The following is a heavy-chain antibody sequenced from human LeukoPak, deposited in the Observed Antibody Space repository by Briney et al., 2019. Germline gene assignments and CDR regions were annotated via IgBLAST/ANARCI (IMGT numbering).Heavy chain of an antibody. Sequence: ASVKVSCKASGFTFTGYYIYWVRQAPGQGLEWMGWINPNSGGTNHALKFQGRVTMTRDTSISTAYMELSRLRSDDTAVYYCARGPRYGSGNYYNNYWGQGTLVTVSS. CDR1: GFTFTGYY. J-gene: IGHJ4*02. D-gene: IGHD3-10*01. CDR2: INPNSGGT. V-gene: IGHV1-2*02. CDR3: ARGPRYGSGNYYNNY.